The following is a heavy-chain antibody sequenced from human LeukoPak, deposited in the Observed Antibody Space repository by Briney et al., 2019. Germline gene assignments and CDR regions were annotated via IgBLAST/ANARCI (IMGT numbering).Heavy chain of an antibody. CDR3: ARAPFDTAMVDFDY. Sequence: ASVKVSCKASGFTFTDYYIHWVRQAPGQGLEWMGWINPYSGGTNYAQKLQGRVTMTRDTSISTAYMELGRLRFDDTAVYYCARAPFDTAMVDFDYWGQGTLVTVSS. V-gene: IGHV1-2*02. CDR1: GFTFTDYY. J-gene: IGHJ4*02. CDR2: INPYSGGT. D-gene: IGHD5-18*01.